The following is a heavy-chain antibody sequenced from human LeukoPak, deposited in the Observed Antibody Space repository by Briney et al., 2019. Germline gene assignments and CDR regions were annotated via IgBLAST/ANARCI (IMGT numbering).Heavy chain of an antibody. CDR1: GFTFSSHA. D-gene: IGHD2-8*01. V-gene: IGHV3-30*02. CDR3: FRDPMVNNGQSYGMGNDF. CDR2: ISDGRTYI. Sequence: GGSLRLSCEASGFTFSSHAMHWVRQAPGKGLEWVSFISDGRTYIHYADSVKGRFTISRDHSKNTLFLHMDSLRAEDTAVYYCFRDPMVNNGQSYGMGNDFWGQVALVTVSS. J-gene: IGHJ4*02.